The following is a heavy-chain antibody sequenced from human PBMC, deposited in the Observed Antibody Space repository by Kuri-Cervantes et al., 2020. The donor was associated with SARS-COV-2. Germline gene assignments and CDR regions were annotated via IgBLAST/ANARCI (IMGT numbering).Heavy chain of an antibody. CDR3: ARRTMPRGISDSFDV. J-gene: IGHJ3*01. D-gene: IGHD2-2*01. CDR1: EYSFSIYW. Sequence: GGSLRLSCTGSEYSFSIYWIAWVRQMPGKGLEWMGVIYPGDADTRYSPSFQGQVTMSVDESINTAYLQWSSLKASDTAMYYCARRTMPRGISDSFDVWGQGTMVTVSS. CDR2: IYPGDADT. V-gene: IGHV5-51*01.